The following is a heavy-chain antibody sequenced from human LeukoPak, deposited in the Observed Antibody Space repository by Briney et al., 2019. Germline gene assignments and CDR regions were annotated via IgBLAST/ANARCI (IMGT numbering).Heavy chain of an antibody. D-gene: IGHD5-24*01. Sequence: GGSLRLSCAASGFTFSSYWMSWVRQAPGKGLEWVAVIWYDGSNKYYADSVKGRFTISRDNSKNTLYLQMNSLRAEDTAVYYCARVEMAKLYYFDYWGQGTLVTVSS. CDR1: GFTFSSYW. V-gene: IGHV3-33*08. CDR3: ARVEMAKLYYFDY. CDR2: IWYDGSNK. J-gene: IGHJ4*02.